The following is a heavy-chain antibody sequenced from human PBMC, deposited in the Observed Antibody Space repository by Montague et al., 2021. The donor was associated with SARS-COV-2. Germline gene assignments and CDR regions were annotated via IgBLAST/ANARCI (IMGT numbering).Heavy chain of an antibody. V-gene: IGHV4-31*03. CDR3: ACYVDSSAWLNPRGCGTFDY. CDR1: GGSISSGGYY. CDR2: IYYSGST. J-gene: IGHJ4*02. D-gene: IGHD6-19*01. Sequence: TLSLTCTVSGGSISSGGYYRSWIRQHPGKGLEWIGYIYYSGSTYYNLSLKIRVTISVDTFKIQFSLKLISVTAADTSVYYCACYVDSSAWLNPRGCGTFDYWGQGTLVTVSS.